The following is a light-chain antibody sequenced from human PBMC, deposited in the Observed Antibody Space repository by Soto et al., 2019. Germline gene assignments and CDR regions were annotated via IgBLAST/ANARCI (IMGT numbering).Light chain of an antibody. CDR3: QQFDRLPWT. CDR2: DAS. CDR1: QDIHTY. V-gene: IGKV1-33*01. Sequence: DIEMTQSPSSLSASVGDRVTIACQASQDIHTYVNWYQQKPGKAPKVLIYDASKLVTGVPSRFRGSGSGTGFTFTISSLQPEDSATYFCQQFDRLPWTFGRGTKVELK. J-gene: IGKJ4*01.